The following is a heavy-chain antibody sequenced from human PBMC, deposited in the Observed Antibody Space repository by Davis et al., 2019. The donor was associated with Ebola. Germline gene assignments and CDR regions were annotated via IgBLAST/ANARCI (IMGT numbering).Heavy chain of an antibody. Sequence: SETLSLTCTVSGASVNRPNDYWTWIRQTPEKGLEWLGYIYYGGHTNDNRSLMGRISISADTSKNQFSLKLSSVTAADTAVYYCANNGVDYWGQGTLVTVSS. CDR3: ANNGVDY. V-gene: IGHV4-61*01. J-gene: IGHJ4*02. D-gene: IGHD1-14*01. CDR2: IYYGGHT. CDR1: GASVNRPNDY.